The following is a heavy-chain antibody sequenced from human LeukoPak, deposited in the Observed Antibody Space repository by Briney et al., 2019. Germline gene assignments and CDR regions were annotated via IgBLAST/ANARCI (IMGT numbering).Heavy chain of an antibody. V-gene: IGHV4-38-2*01. CDR1: GYSISSGYY. CDR2: IYHSGST. CDR3: ARQYFWSGYWAY. Sequence: SETLSLTCAVSGYSISSGYYWGWIRQPPGKGLEWIGSIYHSGSTYYNPSLKSRVTISVDTSKNQFSLKQSSVTAAATAVYYCARQYFWSGYWAYWGQGTLVTVSS. D-gene: IGHD3-3*01. J-gene: IGHJ4*02.